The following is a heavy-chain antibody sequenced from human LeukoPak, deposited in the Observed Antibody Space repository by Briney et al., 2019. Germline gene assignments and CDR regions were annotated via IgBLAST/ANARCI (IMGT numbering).Heavy chain of an antibody. V-gene: IGHV3-30*02. Sequence: GRSLRLSCAASGFTFSSYGMHWVRQAPGKGLEWVAFIRFDGSNKYYADSVKGRFTISRDNSENTLYLQMKSLRAEDTAVYYCAKGGGYEAQYYYYYLDVWGKGTTVTISS. CDR1: GFTFSSYG. CDR3: AKGGGYEAQYYYYYLDV. D-gene: IGHD5-12*01. CDR2: IRFDGSNK. J-gene: IGHJ6*03.